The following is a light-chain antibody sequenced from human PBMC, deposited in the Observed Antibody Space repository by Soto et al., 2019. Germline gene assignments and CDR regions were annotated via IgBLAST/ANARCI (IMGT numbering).Light chain of an antibody. CDR3: QHSRA. Sequence: DIQMTQSPSSLSASVGDRVTITCQASQDISNYLNWYQQKPGKAPKLLIYDASNLETGVPSRFSGSGSGTDFTFTISSLQPEDIATYYCQHSRAFGQGTKVGIK. CDR2: DAS. J-gene: IGKJ1*01. CDR1: QDISNY. V-gene: IGKV1-33*01.